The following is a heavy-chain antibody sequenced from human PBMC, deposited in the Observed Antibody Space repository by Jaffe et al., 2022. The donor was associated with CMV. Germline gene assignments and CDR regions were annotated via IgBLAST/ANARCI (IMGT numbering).Heavy chain of an antibody. CDR2: IYPDDSDT. Sequence: EVQLVQSGAEVKKPGESLKISCKRSGYKLATYWIGWVRQMPGKGLEWMGIIYPDDSDTRYSPSFQGQVTISADKSISTAYLQWSSLKASDSAMYYCASPDYDRSGYYYFGSWGQGTLVTVSS. J-gene: IGHJ4*02. CDR3: ASPDYDRSGYYYFGS. CDR1: GYKLATYW. V-gene: IGHV5-51*01. D-gene: IGHD3-22*01.